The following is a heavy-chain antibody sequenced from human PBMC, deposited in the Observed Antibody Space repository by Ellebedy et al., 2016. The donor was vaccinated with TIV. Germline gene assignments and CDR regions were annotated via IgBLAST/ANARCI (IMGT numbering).Heavy chain of an antibody. V-gene: IGHV1-69*13. Sequence: AASVKVSCKASGGTFSSYAISWVRQAPGQGLEWMGGIIPIFGTANYAQKFQGRVTITADESTSTAYMELSSLRSEDTAVYYCARGQWGRDGYNYEYFDLWGRGTLVTVSS. J-gene: IGHJ2*01. D-gene: IGHD5-24*01. CDR1: GGTFSSYA. CDR3: ARGQWGRDGYNYEYFDL. CDR2: IIPIFGTA.